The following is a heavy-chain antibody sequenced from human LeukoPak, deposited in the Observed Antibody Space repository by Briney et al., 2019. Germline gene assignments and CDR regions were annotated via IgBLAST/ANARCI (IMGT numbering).Heavy chain of an antibody. V-gene: IGHV3-9*01. CDR1: GFTFDDYA. Sequence: PGGSLRLSCAASGFTFDDYAMHWVRQAPGKGLEWVSGISWNSGSIGYADSVKGRFTISRDNAKNTLYLQMNSLRAEDTAVYYCARGLSYYDSSGYGGDYWGQGTLVTVSS. J-gene: IGHJ4*02. CDR2: ISWNSGSI. CDR3: ARGLSYYDSSGYGGDY. D-gene: IGHD3-22*01.